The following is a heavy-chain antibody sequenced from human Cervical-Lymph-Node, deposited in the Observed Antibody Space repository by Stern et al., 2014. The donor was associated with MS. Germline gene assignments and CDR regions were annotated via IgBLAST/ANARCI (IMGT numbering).Heavy chain of an antibody. CDR1: CYTFPSYG. CDR2: ISAYNGNT. J-gene: IGHJ4*02. CDR3: ARDHNRAAGYSDY. Sequence: QMQLVQSGAEVKKPGASVKVSCKTSCYTFPSYGISWVRQAPGQGLEWLGWISAYNGNTNHAQRLPGTVTMTTVTSTSTAYMELRSLRSDDTAVYYCARDHNRAAGYSDYWGQGTLVTVSS. D-gene: IGHD6-25*01. V-gene: IGHV1-18*01.